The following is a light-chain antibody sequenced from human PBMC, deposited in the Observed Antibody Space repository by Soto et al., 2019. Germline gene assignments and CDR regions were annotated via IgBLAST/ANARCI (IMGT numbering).Light chain of an antibody. V-gene: IGKV1-5*01. CDR1: QSMSRR. CDR3: QQYNSYPWT. CDR2: DAS. Sequence: DIQMIQSPSALSASVGDRVTITCRASQSMSRRLAWYQQKPGKAPKLLIYDASSLESGVPAGFSGSGSGTQFTLTISSLQPDDFATYYCQQYNSYPWTFGQGTRVEIK. J-gene: IGKJ1*01.